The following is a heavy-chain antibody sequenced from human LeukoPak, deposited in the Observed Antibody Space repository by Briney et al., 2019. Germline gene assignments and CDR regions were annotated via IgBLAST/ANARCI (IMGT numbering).Heavy chain of an antibody. CDR2: INHSGST. Sequence: PSETLSLTCTVSGVSMSSSPYYWGWIRQPPGKGLEWIGEINHSGSTNYNPSLKSRVTISVDTSKNQFSLKLSSVTAADTAVYYCARGFLYYDSSGYYYNRNWFDPWGQGTLVTVSS. CDR3: ARGFLYYDSSGYYYNRNWFDP. CDR1: GVSMSSSPYY. D-gene: IGHD3-22*01. V-gene: IGHV4-39*07. J-gene: IGHJ5*02.